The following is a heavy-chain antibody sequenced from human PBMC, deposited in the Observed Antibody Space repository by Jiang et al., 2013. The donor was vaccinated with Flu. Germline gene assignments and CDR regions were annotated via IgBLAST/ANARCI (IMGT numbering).Heavy chain of an antibody. Sequence: GSGLVKPSETLSLTCTVSGYSISSGYYWGWIRQPPGKGLEWIGSIYHSGSTYYNPSLKSRVTISVDTSKNQFSLKLSSVTAADTAVYYCARDSDYDFWSGYPYYGMDVWGQGTTVTVSS. D-gene: IGHD3-3*01. CDR3: ARDSDYDFWSGYPYYGMDV. J-gene: IGHJ6*02. CDR2: IYHSGST. V-gene: IGHV4-38-2*02. CDR1: GYSISSGYY.